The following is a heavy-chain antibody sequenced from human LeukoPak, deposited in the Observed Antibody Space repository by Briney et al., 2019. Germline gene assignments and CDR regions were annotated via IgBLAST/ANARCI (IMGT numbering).Heavy chain of an antibody. Sequence: PSETLSLTCAVSGGSISSSSYYWGWIRQPPGKGLEWIGSIYYSGSTYYNPSLKSRVTISVDTSKNQFSLKLSSVTAADTAVYYCARAELRIGYYFDYWGQGTLVTVSS. CDR2: IYYSGST. CDR3: ARAELRIGYYFDY. D-gene: IGHD1-7*01. V-gene: IGHV4-39*07. CDR1: GGSISSSSYY. J-gene: IGHJ4*02.